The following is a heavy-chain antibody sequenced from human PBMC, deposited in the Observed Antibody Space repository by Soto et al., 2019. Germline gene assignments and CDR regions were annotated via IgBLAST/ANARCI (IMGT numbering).Heavy chain of an antibody. J-gene: IGHJ4*02. CDR1: GFSLRSSPVG. D-gene: IGHD1-1*01. CDR2: IYWDDDK. V-gene: IGHV2-5*02. CDR3: AHRLGGSSWNDGFFDF. Sequence: QITLKESGPMLVEPTEALALTCSFSGFSLRSSPVGVGWFRQPPGKALEWLAVIYWDDDKRCNPSLKTRITMTKDTSRNQVALTMTDMEPKDTATYFCAHRLGGSSWNDGFFDFWGQGFPVTVS.